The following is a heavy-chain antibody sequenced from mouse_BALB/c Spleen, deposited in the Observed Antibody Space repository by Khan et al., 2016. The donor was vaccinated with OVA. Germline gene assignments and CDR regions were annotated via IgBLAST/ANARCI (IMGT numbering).Heavy chain of an antibody. CDR2: ISTGGSYT. D-gene: IGHD1-1*01. Sequence: EVELVESGGDLVKPGGSLKLSCAASGFTFSTFGMSWVRQTPDKRLEWVATISTGGSYTYYPDIVKGRFIISRDNAKNTLDLQMSSLKSEDTAMYYCTRLAYYYDSEGFAYWGQGLWSLSLQ. V-gene: IGHV5-6*01. J-gene: IGHJ3*01. CDR3: TRLAYYYDSEGFAY. CDR1: GFTFSTFG.